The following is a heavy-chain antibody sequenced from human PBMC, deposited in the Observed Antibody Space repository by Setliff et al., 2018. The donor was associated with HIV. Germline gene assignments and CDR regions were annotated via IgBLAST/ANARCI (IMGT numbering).Heavy chain of an antibody. D-gene: IGHD3-10*01. CDR2: IYYSGST. V-gene: IGHV4-39*01. J-gene: IGHJ4*02. CDR3: AISYYYCSGIPGYYFDY. CDR1: GGSISSSSYY. Sequence: SETLSLTCNVSGGSISSSSYYWGWIRQPPGKGLEWIGSIYYSGSTYYNPPPKSRVTISVDTSKNQFSLKLSSVTAADTAVYYCAISYYYCSGIPGYYFDYLGQGTLVTGSS.